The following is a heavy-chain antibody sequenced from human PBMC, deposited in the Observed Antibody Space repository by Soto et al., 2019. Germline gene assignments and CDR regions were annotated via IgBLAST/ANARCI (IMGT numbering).Heavy chain of an antibody. J-gene: IGHJ5*02. CDR2: IYYSGST. Sequence: SSETLSLTCTVSGGSISSYYCSWIRQPPGKGLEWIGYIYYSGSTNYNPSLKSRVTISVDTSKNQFSLNLSSVTAADTAVYYCARVSIDRNGNWNYPWFDPWGHELWSPSPQ. CDR1: GGSISSYY. CDR3: ARVSIDRNGNWNYPWFDP. D-gene: IGHD1-7*01. V-gene: IGHV4-59*01.